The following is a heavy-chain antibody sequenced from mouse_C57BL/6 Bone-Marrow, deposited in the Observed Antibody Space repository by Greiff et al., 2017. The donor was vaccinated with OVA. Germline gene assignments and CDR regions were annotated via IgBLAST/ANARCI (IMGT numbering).Heavy chain of an antibody. Sequence: EVQLQQSGPELVKPGASVKMSCKASGYTFTDYNMHWVKQSHGKSLEWIGYINPNNGGTSYNQKFKGKATLTVNKSSSTAYMELRSLTSEDSAVYYCAKYYDGPLRGYWGQGTTLTVSS. J-gene: IGHJ2*01. V-gene: IGHV1-22*01. CDR1: GYTFTDYN. CDR3: AKYYDGPLRGY. CDR2: INPNNGGT. D-gene: IGHD2-3*01.